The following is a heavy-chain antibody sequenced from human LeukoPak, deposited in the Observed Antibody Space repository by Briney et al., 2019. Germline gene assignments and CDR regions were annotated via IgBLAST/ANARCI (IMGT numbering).Heavy chain of an antibody. CDR1: GFTFSSYW. Sequence: GRSLRLSCAASGFTFSSYWMHWVRQAPGKGLVWVSRINSDGSSTSYADSVKGRFTISRDISKNTLYLQMDSLRAEDTAVYYCARGAHKRDDYGGFFVYWGQGTLVTVSS. D-gene: IGHD4-23*01. J-gene: IGHJ4*02. V-gene: IGHV3-74*01. CDR3: ARGAHKRDDYGGFFVY. CDR2: INSDGSST.